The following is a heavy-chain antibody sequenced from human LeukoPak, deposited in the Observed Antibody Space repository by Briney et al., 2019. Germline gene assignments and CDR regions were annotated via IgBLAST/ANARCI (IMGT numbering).Heavy chain of an antibody. D-gene: IGHD6-19*01. CDR3: ARDSRQWLVGGY. J-gene: IGHJ4*02. CDR1: GFTFSNYA. Sequence: GGSLRLSCAASGFTFSNYAMTWVRRAPGKGLEWVSSVSGGGGSTYYADSVKGRFTISRDNSKNTLYLQMNSLRAEDTAVYYCARDSRQWLVGGYWGQGTLVTVSS. V-gene: IGHV3-23*01. CDR2: VSGGGGST.